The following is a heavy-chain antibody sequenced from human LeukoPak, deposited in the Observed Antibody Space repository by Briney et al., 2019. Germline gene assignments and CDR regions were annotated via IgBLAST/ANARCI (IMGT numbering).Heavy chain of an antibody. CDR2: IYHSGST. CDR1: GGSISSSNW. CDR3: ARRRVRYRIAVAGIVSYYFDY. D-gene: IGHD6-19*01. J-gene: IGHJ4*02. Sequence: MTSGTLSLTCAVSGGSISSSNWWSWVRQPPGQGLEWIGEIYHSGSTNYNPSLKSRVTISVDKSKNQFSLKLSSVTAADTAVYYCARRRVRYRIAVAGIVSYYFDYWGQGTLVTVSS. V-gene: IGHV4-4*02.